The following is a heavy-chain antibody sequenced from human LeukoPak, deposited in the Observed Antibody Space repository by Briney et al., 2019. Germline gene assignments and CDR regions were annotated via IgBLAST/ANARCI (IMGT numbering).Heavy chain of an antibody. V-gene: IGHV1-18*01. D-gene: IGHD3-22*01. J-gene: IGHJ4*02. CDR1: GYTFTSYG. CDR2: ISAYNGNT. CDR3: ARASSGRYYYDSSGYYY. Sequence: GASVKVSCKASGYTFTSYGISWVRQAPGQGLEWMGWISAYNGNTNYAQKLQGRVTMTTDTSTSTAYMELRSLRSDDTAVYYCARASSGRYYYDSSGYYYWGQGTLVTVSS.